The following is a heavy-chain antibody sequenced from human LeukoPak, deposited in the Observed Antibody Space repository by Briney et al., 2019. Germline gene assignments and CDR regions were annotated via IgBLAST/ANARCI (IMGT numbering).Heavy chain of an antibody. Sequence: GRSLRLSCAASGFTFSSYGMHWVRQAPGKGLEWVAVIWYDGSNKYYADSVKGRFTISRDNSKNTLYLQMNSLRAEDTAVYYCASAVRGYSYYFDYWGQGTLVTVS. CDR1: GFTFSSYG. D-gene: IGHD5-18*01. J-gene: IGHJ4*02. CDR2: IWYDGSNK. V-gene: IGHV3-33*01. CDR3: ASAVRGYSYYFDY.